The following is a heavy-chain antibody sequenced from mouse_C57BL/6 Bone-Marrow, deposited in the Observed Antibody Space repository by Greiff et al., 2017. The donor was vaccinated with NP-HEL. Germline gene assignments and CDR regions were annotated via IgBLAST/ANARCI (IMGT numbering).Heavy chain of an antibody. J-gene: IGHJ2*01. CDR2: INPNNGGT. CDR1: GYTFTDYY. D-gene: IGHD1-1*01. Sequence: EVKLQQSGPELVKPGASVKISCKASGYTFTDYYMNWVKQSHGKSLEWIGDINPNNGGTSYNQKFKGKATLTVDKSSSTAYMELRSLTSEDSAVYYCARGTTVVDYFDYWGQGTTLTVSS. CDR3: ARGTTVVDYFDY. V-gene: IGHV1-26*01.